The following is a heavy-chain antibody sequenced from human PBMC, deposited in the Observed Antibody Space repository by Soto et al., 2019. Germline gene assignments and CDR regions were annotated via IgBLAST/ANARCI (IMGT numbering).Heavy chain of an antibody. Sequence: PGESLKISCVGSGFTFHGSTMHWVRQTSGKGLEWIGLISIKPNNYATVYAASVTGRLTISRDDSNNTAFLQMNSLKTEDTAVYYCVRAYENSNYYFAYWGRGTLVTVSA. CDR1: GFTFHGST. V-gene: IGHV3-73*01. J-gene: IGHJ4*02. CDR2: ISIKPNNYAT. D-gene: IGHD3-22*01. CDR3: VRAYENSNYYFAY.